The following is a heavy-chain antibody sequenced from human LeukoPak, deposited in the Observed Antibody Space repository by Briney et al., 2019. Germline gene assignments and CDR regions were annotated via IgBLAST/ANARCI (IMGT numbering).Heavy chain of an antibody. CDR3: ARVSVHRFGYGDYGGLYYFDY. Sequence: SETLSLTCAVSGDSISRNNWWNWVRQPPGKGLEWIGEIHHSGSTNYNPSLKSRVTISVDKSQNQFSLKLSAVTAADTAVYYCARVSVHRFGYGDYGGLYYFDYWGQGTLVTVSS. CDR2: IHHSGST. CDR1: GDSISRNNW. J-gene: IGHJ4*02. D-gene: IGHD4-17*01. V-gene: IGHV4-4*02.